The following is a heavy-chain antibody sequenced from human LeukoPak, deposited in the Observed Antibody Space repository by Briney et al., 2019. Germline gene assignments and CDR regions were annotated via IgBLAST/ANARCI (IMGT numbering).Heavy chain of an antibody. CDR3: AKEEPRGVPDY. D-gene: IGHD3-10*01. V-gene: IGHV3-64*04. CDR1: GFSFSTSA. CDR2: IGTNGIST. J-gene: IGHJ4*02. Sequence: PGGSLRLSCSASGFSFSTSAMHWVRQAPGKGLQYVSAIGTNGISTYYADSVEGRFTISRDNSKNTLYLQMNSLRADDTAVYYCAKEEPRGVPDYWGQGTLVTVSS.